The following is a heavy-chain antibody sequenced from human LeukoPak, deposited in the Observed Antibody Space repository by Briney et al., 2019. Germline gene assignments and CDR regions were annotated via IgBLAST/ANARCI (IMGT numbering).Heavy chain of an antibody. D-gene: IGHD6-19*01. CDR2: IYYSGDT. CDR1: GGSISSSSYY. V-gene: IGHV4-39*01. J-gene: IGHJ5*02. CDR3: ARQEWLVLREDWFDP. Sequence: SETLSLTCTVSGGSISSSSYYWGWIRQPPGKGLEWIGTIYYSGDTYYNPSLKSRVNISVHTSKNQSSLKLRSVTAADTAVYFCARQEWLVLREDWFDPWGQGTLVTVSS.